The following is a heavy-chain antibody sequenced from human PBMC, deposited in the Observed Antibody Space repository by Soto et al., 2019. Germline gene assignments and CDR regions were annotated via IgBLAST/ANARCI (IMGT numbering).Heavy chain of an antibody. J-gene: IGHJ6*02. V-gene: IGHV4-39*01. CDR3: ARHLSLVGATWIYYGMDV. D-gene: IGHD1-26*01. CDR1: GGSISSSSYY. Sequence: RSLTCTVSGGSISSSSYYWGWIRQPPGKGLEWIGSIYYSGSTYYNPSLKSRVTISVDTSKNQFSLKLGSVTAADTAVYYCARHLSLVGATWIYYGMDVWGQGTTVTVSS. CDR2: IYYSGST.